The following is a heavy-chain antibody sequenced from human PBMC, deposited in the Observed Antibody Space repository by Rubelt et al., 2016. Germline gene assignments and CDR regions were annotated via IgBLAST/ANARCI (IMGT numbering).Heavy chain of an antibody. V-gene: IGHV5-51*01. D-gene: IGHD5-24*01. CDR2: T. Sequence: TGDSPSFQGQVTISADKSISTAYLQWSSLKASDTAMYYCARHKTEMATIHPPDYWGQGTLVTVSS. J-gene: IGHJ4*02. CDR3: ARHKTEMATIHPPDY.